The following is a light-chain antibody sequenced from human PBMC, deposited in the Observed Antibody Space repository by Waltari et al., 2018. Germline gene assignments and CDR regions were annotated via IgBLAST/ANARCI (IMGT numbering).Light chain of an antibody. CDR3: QQYYSTPRGLFT. J-gene: IGKJ3*01. V-gene: IGKV4-1*01. Sequence: DIVMTQSPDSLAVSLGERATIHCKSSQSVLYSSNNKNYLAWYQQKPGQPPKLLIYWASTRESGVPDRFSGSGSGTDFTLTISSLQAEDVAVYYCQQYYSTPRGLFTFGPGTKVDIK. CDR1: QSVLYSSNNKNY. CDR2: WAS.